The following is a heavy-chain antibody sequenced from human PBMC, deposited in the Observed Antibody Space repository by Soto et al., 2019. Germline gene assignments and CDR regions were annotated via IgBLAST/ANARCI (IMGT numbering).Heavy chain of an antibody. D-gene: IGHD3-22*01. CDR1: GFTFSSYW. V-gene: IGHV3-74*01. CDR2: INSDGSST. J-gene: IGHJ4*02. CDR3: ARVWSSGYYYSDY. Sequence: GGSLRLSCAASGFTFSSYWMHWVRQAPGKGLVWVSRINSDGSSTSYADSVKGRFTISRDNAKNTLYLQMNSLRAEDTAVYYCARVWSSGYYYSDYWGQGTLVTVSS.